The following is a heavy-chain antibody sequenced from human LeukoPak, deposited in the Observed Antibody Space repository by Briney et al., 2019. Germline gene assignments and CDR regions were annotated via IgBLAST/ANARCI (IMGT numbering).Heavy chain of an antibody. J-gene: IGHJ4*02. D-gene: IGHD2-15*01. Sequence: PSETLSLTCIVSGGSISSYYWSWIRQPPGKGLEWIGYIYYSGSTNYNPSLKSRVTISVDTSKNQFSLKLSSVTAADTAVYYCARGRMGPRYFDYWGQGTLVTVSS. V-gene: IGHV4-59*08. CDR3: ARGRMGPRYFDY. CDR1: GGSISSYY. CDR2: IYYSGST.